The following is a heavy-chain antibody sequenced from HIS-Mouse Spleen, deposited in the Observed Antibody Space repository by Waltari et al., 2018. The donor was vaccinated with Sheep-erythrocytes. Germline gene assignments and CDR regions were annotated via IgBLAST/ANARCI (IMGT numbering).Heavy chain of an antibody. V-gene: IGHV3-7*01. CDR1: GFTFSHYW. J-gene: IGHJ4*02. D-gene: IGHD6-13*01. CDR3: ARVTAAAIDY. Sequence: EVQLVESGGGLVQPGGSLRLSCAASGFTFSHYWMSWVRQAPGNGLEWVANIKQDGSEKYYVDSVKGRFTISRDNAKNSLYLQMNSLRAEDTAVYYCARVTAAAIDYWGQGTLVTVSS. CDR2: IKQDGSEK.